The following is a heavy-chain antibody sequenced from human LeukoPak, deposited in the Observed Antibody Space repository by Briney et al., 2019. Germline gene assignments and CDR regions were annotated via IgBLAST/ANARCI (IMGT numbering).Heavy chain of an antibody. CDR3: AKTEIVGAILGDFDY. V-gene: IGHV3-23*01. Sequence: PGGSLRLSCAASGFTFSSFAMSWVRQTPGQGLEWVSAISGNGGSTYYADSVKGRFTISRDNSKNTLYLQMNSLRAEDTAVYYCAKTEIVGAILGDFDYWGQGTLVTVSS. CDR2: ISGNGGST. J-gene: IGHJ4*02. CDR1: GFTFSSFA. D-gene: IGHD1-26*01.